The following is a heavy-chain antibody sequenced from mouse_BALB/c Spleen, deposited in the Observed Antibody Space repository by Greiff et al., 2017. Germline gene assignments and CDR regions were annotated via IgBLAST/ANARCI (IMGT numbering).Heavy chain of an antibody. CDR2: ISSGGSYT. J-gene: IGHJ4*01. Sequence: EVQVVESGGGLVKPGGSLKLSCAASGFTFSSYAMSWVRQTPEKRLEWVATISSGGSYTYYPDSVKGRFTISRDNAKNTLYLQMSSLRSEDTAMYYCASGGTTAMDYWGQGTSVTVSS. V-gene: IGHV5-9-3*01. D-gene: IGHD1-1*01. CDR3: ASGGTTAMDY. CDR1: GFTFSSYA.